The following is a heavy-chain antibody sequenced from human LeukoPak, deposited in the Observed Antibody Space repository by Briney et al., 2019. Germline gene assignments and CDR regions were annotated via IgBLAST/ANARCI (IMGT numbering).Heavy chain of an antibody. J-gene: IGHJ5*02. Sequence: ASVKVSCKASGGTFSNYAISWVRQAPGQGLEWLGGIIPMFGTAKYAQKFQGRVTITTDESTTTAYMELISLRFEDTAVYYCLRRHALRGRHRAFDPWGQGTLVTVTS. D-gene: IGHD6-25*01. CDR2: IIPMFGTA. CDR1: GGTFSNYA. CDR3: LRRHALRGRHRAFDP. V-gene: IGHV1-69*05.